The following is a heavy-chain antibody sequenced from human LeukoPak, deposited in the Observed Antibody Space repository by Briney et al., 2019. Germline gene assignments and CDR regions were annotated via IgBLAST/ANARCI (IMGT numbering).Heavy chain of an antibody. Sequence: PGGSLRLSCAASGFTFSSYAMHWVRQAPGKGLGWVAVISYDGSNKYYADSVKGRFTISRDNSKNTLYLQMNSLRAEDTAVYYCAREGRRGWFGELYLYYYGMDVWGQGTTVTVSS. V-gene: IGHV3-30-3*01. D-gene: IGHD3-10*01. CDR3: AREGRRGWFGELYLYYYGMDV. CDR2: ISYDGSNK. J-gene: IGHJ6*02. CDR1: GFTFSSYA.